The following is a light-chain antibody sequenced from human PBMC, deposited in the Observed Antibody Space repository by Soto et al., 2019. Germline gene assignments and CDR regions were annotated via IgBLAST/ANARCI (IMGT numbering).Light chain of an antibody. Sequence: QSVLTQPPSASGSPGQSVTISCTGTSSDVGGYNYVSWYQQHPGKAPKLMIYEVSKRPSGVPDRFSGSKSGNTASLTVSGLQDEDEADYCCSSYAGSDNVVFGGGTKLTVL. CDR3: SSYAGSDNVV. V-gene: IGLV2-8*01. CDR2: EVS. CDR1: SSDVGGYNY. J-gene: IGLJ2*01.